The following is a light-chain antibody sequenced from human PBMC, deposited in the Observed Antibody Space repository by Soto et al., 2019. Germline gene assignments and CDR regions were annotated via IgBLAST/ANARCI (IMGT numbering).Light chain of an antibody. CDR3: QQYNNWPLT. CDR2: GAS. V-gene: IGKV3-15*01. J-gene: IGKJ1*01. Sequence: ETVMTQSPATLSVSPGERATFSCRASQSINTNLAWFQLKPGQAPRLLIYGASIRAAGIPARFSGSGSGTEFTLTISSLQSEDFAVYYWQQYNNWPLTFGQGPKVDIK. CDR1: QSINTN.